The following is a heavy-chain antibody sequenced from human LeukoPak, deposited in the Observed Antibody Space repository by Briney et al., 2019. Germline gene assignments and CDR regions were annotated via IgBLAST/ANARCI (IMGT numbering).Heavy chain of an antibody. V-gene: IGHV4-39*01. J-gene: IGHJ4*02. Sequence: SETLSLTCTVSGASISSSSYYWGWIRQPPGKGLEWIRSIYYSGSTYYNPSLKSRVTISMDPSKNQFSLKLSSVTAADTAVYYCTSPYFDYWGQGTLVTVSS. CDR1: GASISSSSYY. CDR2: IYYSGST. CDR3: TSPYFDY.